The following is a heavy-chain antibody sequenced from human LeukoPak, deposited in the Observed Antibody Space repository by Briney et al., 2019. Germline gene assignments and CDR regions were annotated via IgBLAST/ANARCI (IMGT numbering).Heavy chain of an antibody. D-gene: IGHD6-19*01. CDR1: GYTLTELS. J-gene: IGHJ3*02. Sequence: ASVKVSFKVSGYTLTELSMHWVRQAPGKGLEWMGGFDPEDGETIYAQKFQGRVTMTEDTSTDTAYMELSSLRSEDTAVYYCATEVASSGWFDAFDIWGQGTMVTVSS. CDR3: ATEVASSGWFDAFDI. CDR2: FDPEDGET. V-gene: IGHV1-24*01.